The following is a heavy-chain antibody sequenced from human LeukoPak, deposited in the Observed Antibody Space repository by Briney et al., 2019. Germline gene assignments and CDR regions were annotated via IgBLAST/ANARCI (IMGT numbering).Heavy chain of an antibody. D-gene: IGHD3-10*01. Sequence: PSETLSLTCTVSGGSISSGSYYWSWIRQPAGKGLEWIGRIYTSGSTNYNPFLKSRVTISVDTSKNQFSLKLSSVTAADTAVYYCARGSRWRFGEFSGFNWFDPWGQGTLVTVSS. V-gene: IGHV4-61*02. CDR2: IYTSGST. J-gene: IGHJ5*02. CDR1: GGSISSGSYY. CDR3: ARGSRWRFGEFSGFNWFDP.